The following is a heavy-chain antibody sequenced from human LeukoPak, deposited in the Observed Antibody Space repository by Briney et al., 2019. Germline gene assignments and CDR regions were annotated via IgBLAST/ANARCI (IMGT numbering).Heavy chain of an antibody. CDR2: TDTSGRYV. D-gene: IGHD3-10*01. Sequence: GGSLRLSCAASGFTFSNYGVNWVRQAPGKGLEWVSFTDTSGRYVYYGDSVKGRFTISRDNAKNLLFLQMNGLRAEDTALYYCARGRSITLLRGVAMSDGFDIWGQGAMVAVSS. CDR1: GFTFSNYG. CDR3: ARGRSITLLRGVAMSDGFDI. J-gene: IGHJ3*02. V-gene: IGHV3-21*06.